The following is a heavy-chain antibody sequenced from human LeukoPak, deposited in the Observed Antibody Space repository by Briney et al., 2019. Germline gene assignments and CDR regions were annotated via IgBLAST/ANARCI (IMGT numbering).Heavy chain of an antibody. CDR1: GFSFSSYE. CDR3: ARAREWLSDAFDI. V-gene: IGHV3-21*01. Sequence: GGSLRLSCAASGFSFSSYEINWVRQAPGKGLEWVSSISTSSIYIYYPDSLKGRFTISRDNAKNSLYLQMNSLRAEDTAVYYCARAREWLSDAFDIWGQGTMVTVSS. J-gene: IGHJ3*02. D-gene: IGHD3-3*01. CDR2: ISTSSIYI.